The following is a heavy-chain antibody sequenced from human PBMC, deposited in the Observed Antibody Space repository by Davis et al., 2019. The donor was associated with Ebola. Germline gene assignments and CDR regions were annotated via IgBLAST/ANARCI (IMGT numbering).Heavy chain of an antibody. CDR1: GASISSYY. CDR3: ARSHSDWLLPFDY. D-gene: IGHD3-9*01. Sequence: MPSETLSLTCSVSGASISSYYWSWIRQHPGKGLEWIGYIYYSGSTNYNPSLKSRVTISLDTSKNQFSLRLSSMTAADTAVYYCARSHSDWLLPFDYWGQGTLATVSS. J-gene: IGHJ4*02. V-gene: IGHV4-59*01. CDR2: IYYSGST.